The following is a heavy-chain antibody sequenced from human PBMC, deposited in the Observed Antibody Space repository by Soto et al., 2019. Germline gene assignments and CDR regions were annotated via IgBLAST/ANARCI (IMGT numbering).Heavy chain of an antibody. Sequence: AGGSLKLSCAASGFTFSSYGMHWVRQAPGKGLEWVAVISYDGSNKYYADSVKGRFTISRDNSKNTLYLQMNSLRAEDTAAYYCAKVPIAAAGTGWFDPWGQGTLVTVSS. CDR1: GFTFSSYG. V-gene: IGHV3-30*18. D-gene: IGHD6-13*01. J-gene: IGHJ5*02. CDR2: ISYDGSNK. CDR3: AKVPIAAAGTGWFDP.